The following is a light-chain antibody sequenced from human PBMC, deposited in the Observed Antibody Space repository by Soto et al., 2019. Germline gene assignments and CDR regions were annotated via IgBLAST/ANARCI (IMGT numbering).Light chain of an antibody. CDR1: SSDIGYFNL. J-gene: IGLJ2*01. V-gene: IGLV2-23*01. CDR2: EGS. Sequence: QSVLTQPASVSGSRGQSITISCTGTSSDIGYFNLVSWYQQHPGKAPKLMIYEGSKRSSGVSNRFSGSKSGNTASLTISGLQAEDEADYYCCSYAGSRVVFGGGTKVTVL. CDR3: CSYAGSRVV.